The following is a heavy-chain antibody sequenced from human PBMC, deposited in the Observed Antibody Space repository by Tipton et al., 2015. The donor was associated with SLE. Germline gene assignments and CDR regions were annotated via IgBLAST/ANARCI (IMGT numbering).Heavy chain of an antibody. J-gene: IGHJ3*02. Sequence: TLSLTCTVSGGSISSSSYYWGWISQPPWKGLEWIGSIYYSGSTSYNPSLKSRVTISVDTSKNQFSLKLSSVTAADTAVYYCARLIPDGGNSVGAFDIWGQGTMVTVSS. D-gene: IGHD4-23*01. V-gene: IGHV4-39*07. CDR2: IYYSGST. CDR1: GGSISSSSYY. CDR3: ARLIPDGGNSVGAFDI.